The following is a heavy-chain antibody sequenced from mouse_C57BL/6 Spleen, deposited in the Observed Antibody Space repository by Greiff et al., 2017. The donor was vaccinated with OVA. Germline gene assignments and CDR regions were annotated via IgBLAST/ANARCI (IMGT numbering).Heavy chain of an antibody. J-gene: IGHJ2*01. D-gene: IGHD4-1*01. Sequence: EVQLVESGGGLVKPGGSLKLSCADSGFTFSDYGMHWVRQAPEKGLEWVAYISSGSSTIYYADTVKGRFTISRDNAKNTLFLQMTSLRSEDTAMYYCAGKGTGTIDFDYWGQGTTLTVSS. CDR3: AGKGTGTIDFDY. CDR1: GFTFSDYG. CDR2: ISSGSSTI. V-gene: IGHV5-17*01.